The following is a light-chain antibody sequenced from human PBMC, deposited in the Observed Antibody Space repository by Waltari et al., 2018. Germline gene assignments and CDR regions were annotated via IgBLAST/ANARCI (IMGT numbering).Light chain of an antibody. CDR3: CSFAGNSLV. Sequence: QSALTQPASVSGSPGQSITISCTGTRSNLGSYGLLSWYPQHPGKAPKLTIYEVTKRPSGVSNRFSGSKSGNTASLTISGLQAEDDADYYCCSFAGNSLVFGTGTKVSVL. V-gene: IGLV2-23*02. CDR1: RSNLGSYGL. J-gene: IGLJ1*01. CDR2: EVT.